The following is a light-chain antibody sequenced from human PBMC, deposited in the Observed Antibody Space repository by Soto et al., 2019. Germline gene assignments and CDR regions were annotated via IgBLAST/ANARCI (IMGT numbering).Light chain of an antibody. CDR2: AAS. V-gene: IGKV1-39*01. CDR1: ESISRH. CDR3: QQSYSTLSIS. J-gene: IGKJ5*01. Sequence: DIQMTQSPSSLSASVGDRVTITCRASESISRHLNWYQQKPGKAPNLLIYAASTLQNGVPSRFSVSGSGTDFTLSIISLQPEHFASYYWQQSYSTLSISFRQATRLEIK.